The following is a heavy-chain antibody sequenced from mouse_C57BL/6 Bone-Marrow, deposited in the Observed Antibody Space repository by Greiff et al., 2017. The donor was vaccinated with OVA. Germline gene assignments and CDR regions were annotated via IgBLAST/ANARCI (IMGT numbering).Heavy chain of an antibody. V-gene: IGHV1-64*01. D-gene: IGHD1-1*01. J-gene: IGHJ4*01. CDR3: ARNYYGSSYAMDY. CDR1: GYTFTSYW. Sequence: QVQLQQPGAELVKPGASVKLSCKASGYTFTSYWMPWVKQRPGQGLEWIGMIHPNSGSTNYNEKFKSKATLTVDKSSSTAYMQLSSLTSEDSAVYYCARNYYGSSYAMDYWGQGTSVTVSS. CDR2: IHPNSGST.